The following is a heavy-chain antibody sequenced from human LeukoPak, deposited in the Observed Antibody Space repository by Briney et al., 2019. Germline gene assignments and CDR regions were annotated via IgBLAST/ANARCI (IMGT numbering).Heavy chain of an antibody. CDR2: ISGSGGST. J-gene: IGHJ4*02. Sequence: GGSLRLSCAASGFTFSSYAMSWVRQAPGKGLEWVSAISGSGGSTYYADSVKGRFTISRDNSKNTLYLQMNSLRAEDTAVYYCAKVLNYDFWSGYYPLDYWGQGTLVTVSS. D-gene: IGHD3-3*01. CDR1: GFTFSSYA. V-gene: IGHV3-23*01. CDR3: AKVLNYDFWSGYYPLDY.